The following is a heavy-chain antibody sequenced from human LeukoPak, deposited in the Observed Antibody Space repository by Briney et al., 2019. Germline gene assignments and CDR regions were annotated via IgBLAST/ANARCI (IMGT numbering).Heavy chain of an antibody. CDR3: VRSVVVIAATPRLDY. D-gene: IGHD2-15*01. CDR2: ISYDGSNK. Sequence: GGSLRLSCAASGFTFSSYAMHWVRQAPGKGLEWVAVISYDGSNKYYADSVKGRFTISRDNSKNTLYLQMNSLRAEDTAVYYCVRSVVVIAATPRLDYWGQGTLVTVSS. V-gene: IGHV3-30*04. J-gene: IGHJ4*02. CDR1: GFTFSSYA.